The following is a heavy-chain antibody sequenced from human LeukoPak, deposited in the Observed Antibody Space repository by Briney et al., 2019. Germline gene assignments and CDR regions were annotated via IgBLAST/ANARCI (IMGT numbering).Heavy chain of an antibody. CDR3: ARAIFGVVIVALDI. D-gene: IGHD3-3*01. V-gene: IGHV3-21*01. CDR1: GFTFSSYS. Sequence: GGSLRLSCAASGFTFSSYSMNWVRQAPGKGLEWVSSISSSSSYIYYADSVKGRFTISRDNAKNSLYLQMNSLRAEDKAVYYCARAIFGVVIVALDIWCQGTMVTVSS. CDR2: ISSSSSYI. J-gene: IGHJ3*02.